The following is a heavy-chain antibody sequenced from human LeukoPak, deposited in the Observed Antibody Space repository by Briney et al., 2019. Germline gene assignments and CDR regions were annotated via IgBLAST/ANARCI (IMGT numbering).Heavy chain of an antibody. CDR2: INPSGGST. D-gene: IGHD5-12*01. Sequence: ASVKVSCKASGYTFTSYYMHWVRQAPGQGLEWMGIINPSGGSTSYAQKFQGRVTMTRDTSTSTVYMELSSLRSEDTAVYYCAREVVATITLYYYYGMDVRGQGTTVTVSS. CDR3: AREVVATITLYYYYGMDV. J-gene: IGHJ6*02. V-gene: IGHV1-46*01. CDR1: GYTFTSYY.